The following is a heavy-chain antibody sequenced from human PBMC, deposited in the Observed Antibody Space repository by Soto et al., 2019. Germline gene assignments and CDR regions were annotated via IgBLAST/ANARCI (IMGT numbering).Heavy chain of an antibody. CDR3: ARANHCSSTSCYFYYYYYMDV. V-gene: IGHV3-33*01. J-gene: IGHJ6*03. D-gene: IGHD2-2*01. CDR2: IWYDGSNK. Sequence: GGSLRLSFAASGFTFSSYGMHWVRQAPGKGLEWVAVIWYDGSNKYYADSVKGRFTISRDNSKNTLYLQMNSLRAEDTAVYYCARANHCSSTSCYFYYYYYMDVWGKGTTVTVSS. CDR1: GFTFSSYG.